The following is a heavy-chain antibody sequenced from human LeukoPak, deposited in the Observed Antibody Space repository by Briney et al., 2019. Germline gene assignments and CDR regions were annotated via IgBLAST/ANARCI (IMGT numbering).Heavy chain of an antibody. CDR1: GFTFSSYS. CDR3: ARGDYGSGSYNGMDV. J-gene: IGHJ6*02. D-gene: IGHD3-10*01. Sequence: GGSLRLSCAASGFTFSSYSMNWVRQAPGKGLEWVSYISSSSSTIYYADSVKGRFTISRDNAKNSLYLQMNSLRAEDTAVYYCARGDYGSGSYNGMDVWGQATTVTVSS. CDR2: ISSSSSTI. V-gene: IGHV3-48*01.